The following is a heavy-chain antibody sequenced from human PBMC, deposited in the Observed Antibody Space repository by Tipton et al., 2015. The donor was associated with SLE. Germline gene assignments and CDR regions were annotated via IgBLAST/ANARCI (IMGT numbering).Heavy chain of an antibody. J-gene: IGHJ4*02. V-gene: IGHV4-31*03. CDR2: INHSGST. CDR1: GGSISSGGYY. D-gene: IGHD6-13*01. CDR3: ARSSSWYRTHFDY. Sequence: TLSLTCTVSGGSISSGGYYWSWIRQHPWKGLEWIGEINHSGSTNYNPSLKIRVTISVDTSKNQFSLKLSSVTAADTAVYYCARSSSWYRTHFDYWGQGTLVTVSS.